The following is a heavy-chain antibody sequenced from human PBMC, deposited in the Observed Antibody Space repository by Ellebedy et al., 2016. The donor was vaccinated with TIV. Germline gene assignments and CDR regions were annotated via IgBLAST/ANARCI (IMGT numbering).Heavy chain of an antibody. CDR3: ARDSRYCRGGSCHPQTYGLDV. V-gene: IGHV4-39*07. J-gene: IGHJ6*02. CDR1: GDSISSFDHH. D-gene: IGHD2-15*01. Sequence: MPGGSLRLSCTVSGDSISSFDHHRGWIRQSPGKGLEWIGSIYYSGSTQYEPSLKSRVTILIDTSKNQFSLELSSVTAADTAVYYCARDSRYCRGGSCHPQTYGLDVWGQGTKVTVSS. CDR2: IYYSGST.